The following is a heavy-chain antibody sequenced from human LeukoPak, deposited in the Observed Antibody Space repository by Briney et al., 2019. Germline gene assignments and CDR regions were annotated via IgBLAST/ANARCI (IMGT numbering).Heavy chain of an antibody. CDR3: ARTTCDSTSCYTPTYNWFDP. D-gene: IGHD2-2*02. V-gene: IGHV4-30-2*01. CDR2: IYHYGST. CDR1: GGSISRGGYS. J-gene: IGHJ5*02. Sequence: PSETLSLTCGVSGGSISRGGYSWSWIRQPPRKGLEWIGYIYHYGSTYYNPSLKSRVTISVDRSKNQFSLELSSVTAADTAVYYCARTTCDSTSCYTPTYNWFDPWGQGTLVTVSS.